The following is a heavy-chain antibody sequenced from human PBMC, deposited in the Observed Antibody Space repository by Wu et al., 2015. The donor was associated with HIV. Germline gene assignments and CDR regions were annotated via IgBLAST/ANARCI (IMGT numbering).Heavy chain of an antibody. J-gene: IGHJ6*02. CDR3: ARQERFGELSPLNYYYYYGMDV. Sequence: QVQLVQSGAEVKKPGSSVKVSCKASGGTFSSYAISWVRQAPGQGLEWMGGIIPIFGTANYAQKFQGRVTITADESTSTAYMELSRLRSDDTAVYYCARQERFGELSPLNYYYYYGMDVWGQGTTVTVSS. CDR2: IIPIFGTA. D-gene: IGHD3-10*01. V-gene: IGHV1-69*12. CDR1: GGTFSSYA.